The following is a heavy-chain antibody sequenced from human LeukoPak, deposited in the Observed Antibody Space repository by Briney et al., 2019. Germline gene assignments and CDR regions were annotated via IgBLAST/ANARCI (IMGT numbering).Heavy chain of an antibody. V-gene: IGHV3-15*01. Sequence: GGSLRLSCAASGFSFSQAWMSWVRQAPEKGLEWVGRLKSKKAGGTTDYAAPVKGRFTISRDDSKDTLYLQMNNLETEDTAVYFCTTDDYYEKTPVDFDSFDIWGQGTMVTVSS. CDR2: LKSKKAGGTT. CDR1: GFSFSQAW. CDR3: TTDDYYEKTPVDFDSFDI. D-gene: IGHD3-16*01. J-gene: IGHJ3*02.